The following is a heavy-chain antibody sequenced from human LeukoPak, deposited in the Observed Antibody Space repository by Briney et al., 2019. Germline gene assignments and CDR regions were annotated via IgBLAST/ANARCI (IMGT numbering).Heavy chain of an antibody. CDR3: ARECMVRGYCYGMDV. D-gene: IGHD3-10*01. CDR2: IYYSGST. CDR1: GGSISSGGYY. V-gene: IGHV4-31*03. Sequence: PSQTLSLTCTVSGGSISSGGYYWSWIRQHPGKGLEWIGYIYYSGSTYYNPSLKSRVTISVDTSKNQFSLKLSSVTAADTAVYYCARECMVRGYCYGMDVWGQGTTVTVSS. J-gene: IGHJ6*02.